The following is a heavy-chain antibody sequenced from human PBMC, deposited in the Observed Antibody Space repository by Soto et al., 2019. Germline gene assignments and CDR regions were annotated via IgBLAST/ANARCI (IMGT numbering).Heavy chain of an antibody. CDR1: GGSFSGYS. CDR3: ARDLWGSCGTACYPLDV. Sequence: SETLSLTSAVYGGSFSGYSWSWIRQPPGKGLEWIGEINHSGSTNYNPSLKSRVTISVDTSKNQFSLKLSSVTAADTAVYYCARDLWGSCGTACYPLDVWGQGTTVT. V-gene: IGHV4-34*01. D-gene: IGHD2-21*02. CDR2: INHSGST. J-gene: IGHJ6*02.